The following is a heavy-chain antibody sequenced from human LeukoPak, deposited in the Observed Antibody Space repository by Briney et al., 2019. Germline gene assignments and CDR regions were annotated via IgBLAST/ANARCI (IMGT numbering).Heavy chain of an antibody. CDR3: ARGATISEPGYFDF. Sequence: SETLSLTCAVYGGSFSGYYWSWIRQSPGKGLEWIAEIDHRGDTNYNPSVKSRVTISVDTSKNQFSLKVRSLSAADTAVYYCARGATISEPGYFDFWGQGTPVTVSS. V-gene: IGHV4-34*01. CDR1: GGSFSGYY. J-gene: IGHJ4*03. CDR2: IDHRGDT. D-gene: IGHD5-24*01.